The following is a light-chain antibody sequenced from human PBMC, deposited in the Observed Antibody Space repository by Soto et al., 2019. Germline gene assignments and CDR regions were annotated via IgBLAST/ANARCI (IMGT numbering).Light chain of an antibody. Sequence: QSVLTQPASVSGSPGQSITISCTGTSSDVGGYNYVSWYQQYPGKAPKLMIYEVTNRPSGVSNRFSGSKSGNTASLTISGLQAEDEADYYCSSYTRSSTWVFGGGTKVTVL. CDR3: SSYTRSSTWV. J-gene: IGLJ3*02. V-gene: IGLV2-14*01. CDR2: EVT. CDR1: SSDVGGYNY.